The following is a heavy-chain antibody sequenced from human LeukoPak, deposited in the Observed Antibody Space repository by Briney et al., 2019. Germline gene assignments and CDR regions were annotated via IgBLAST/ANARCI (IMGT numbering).Heavy chain of an antibody. J-gene: IGHJ5*02. V-gene: IGHV3-23*01. Sequence: GGSLRLSCAASGFTFSSYALSWVRQAPGKGLEWVSAISRSGTGTYYADSVKGRFTISRDNSKNTLYLQMNSLRAEDTALYFCARDDGYLWGQGTLVTVSS. CDR3: ARDDGYL. CDR1: GFTFSSYA. CDR2: ISRSGTGT.